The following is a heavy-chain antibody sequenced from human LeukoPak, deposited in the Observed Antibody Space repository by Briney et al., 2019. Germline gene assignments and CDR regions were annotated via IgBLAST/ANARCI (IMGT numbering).Heavy chain of an antibody. V-gene: IGHV3-23*01. Sequence: GSLRLSCAASGFTFSSYTMSWVRQAPGKGLEWVSVISGSGGDTHFADSVKGRFTISRDNSKNTLYLQMNSLRAEDTALYYCAKGETSNTRHFDYWGQGTLVTVSS. J-gene: IGHJ4*02. D-gene: IGHD2-2*01. CDR1: GFTFSSYT. CDR2: ISGSGGDT. CDR3: AKGETSNTRHFDY.